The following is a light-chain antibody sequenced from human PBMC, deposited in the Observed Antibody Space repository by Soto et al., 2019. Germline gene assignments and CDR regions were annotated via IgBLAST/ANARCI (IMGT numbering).Light chain of an antibody. CDR1: QSVDND. CDR2: DAS. Sequence: EIVMTQSPATLSVSPGDRATLSCRASQSVDNDLAWYQQKPGQPPRLLIYDASTRATGIPARFSGSQSGTEFTHTISSLLSEDFAVYSCQQYNNWPLTLGGGTKVDIK. J-gene: IGKJ4*01. V-gene: IGKV3D-15*01. CDR3: QQYNNWPLT.